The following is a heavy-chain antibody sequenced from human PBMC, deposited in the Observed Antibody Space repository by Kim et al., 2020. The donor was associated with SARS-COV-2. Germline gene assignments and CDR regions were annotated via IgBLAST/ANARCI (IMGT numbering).Heavy chain of an antibody. CDR1: GFTFSSFT. V-gene: IGHV3-21*01. D-gene: IGHD6-19*01. Sequence: GGSLRLSCAASGFTFSSFTINWVRQAPGKGLEWVSSISSTTRYIYYADSVKGRFTISRDNANNSLYLQMNSLRAEDTAVYYCAREGSAWYGREYNWFDPWGQGTLVTVSS. J-gene: IGHJ5*02. CDR2: ISSTTRYI. CDR3: AREGSAWYGREYNWFDP.